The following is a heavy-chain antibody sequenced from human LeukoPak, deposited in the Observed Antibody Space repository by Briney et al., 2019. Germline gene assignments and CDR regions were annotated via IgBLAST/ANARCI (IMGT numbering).Heavy chain of an antibody. J-gene: IGHJ4*02. CDR2: IVVGSGNT. V-gene: IGHV1-58*02. Sequence: GASVKVSCKASGFTFTSSAMQWVRQARGQRLEWIGWIVVGSGNTNYAQKFQERVTITRDMSTSTAYMELSSLRSEDTAVYYCAAVFTNFYDSSGYYYDYWGQGTLVIVSS. D-gene: IGHD3-22*01. CDR1: GFTFTSSA. CDR3: AAVFTNFYDSSGYYYDY.